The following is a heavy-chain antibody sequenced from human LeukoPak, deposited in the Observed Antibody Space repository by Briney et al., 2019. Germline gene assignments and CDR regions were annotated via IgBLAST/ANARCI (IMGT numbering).Heavy chain of an antibody. V-gene: IGHV1-46*01. Sequence: ASVKVSCKASGYTFTSYYMHWVRQAPGQGLEWMGIINPSGGSTSYAQKFQGRVTMTRDTSTSTVYMELSSLRSEDTAVYYCARDMGSSGWYHVYYYYGMDVWGQGTTVTVSS. J-gene: IGHJ6*02. CDR2: INPSGGST. CDR1: GYTFTSYY. CDR3: ARDMGSSGWYHVYYYYGMDV. D-gene: IGHD6-19*01.